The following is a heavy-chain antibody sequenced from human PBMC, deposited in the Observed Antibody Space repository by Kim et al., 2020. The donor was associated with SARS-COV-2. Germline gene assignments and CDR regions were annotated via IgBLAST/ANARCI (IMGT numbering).Heavy chain of an antibody. Sequence: DYAVSVKSRITINPDTSKNQFSLQLNSVTPEDMAVYYCARDPYSSGLNSDWGQGTLVTVSS. CDR3: ARDPYSSGLNSD. J-gene: IGHJ4*02. V-gene: IGHV6-1*01. D-gene: IGHD6-19*01.